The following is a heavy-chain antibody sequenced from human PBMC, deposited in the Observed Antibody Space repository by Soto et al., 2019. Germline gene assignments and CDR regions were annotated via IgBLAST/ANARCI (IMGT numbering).Heavy chain of an antibody. CDR3: ARDRPYDFWSGYYNWFDP. J-gene: IGHJ5*02. Sequence: GGSLRLSCAASGFTFSSYWMHWVRQAPGKGLVWVSRINSDGSSTSYADTVKGRITNSRDNAKNTLYLQMNSLRAEDTALYYCARDRPYDFWSGYYNWFDPWGQGTLVTVSS. V-gene: IGHV3-74*01. D-gene: IGHD3-3*01. CDR2: INSDGSST. CDR1: GFTFSSYW.